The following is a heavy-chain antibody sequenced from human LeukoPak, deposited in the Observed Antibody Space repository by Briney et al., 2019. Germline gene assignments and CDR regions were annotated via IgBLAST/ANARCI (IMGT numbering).Heavy chain of an antibody. D-gene: IGHD5-18*01. V-gene: IGHV4-34*01. J-gene: IGHJ4*02. CDR1: GGSISSYY. Sequence: SETLSLTCTVSGGSISSYYWSWIRQPPGKGLEWIGEINHSGSTNYNPSLKSRVTISVDTSKNQFSLKLSSVTAADTAVYYCARGRGYSYGRPFDYWGQGTLVTVSS. CDR2: INHSGST. CDR3: ARGRGYSYGRPFDY.